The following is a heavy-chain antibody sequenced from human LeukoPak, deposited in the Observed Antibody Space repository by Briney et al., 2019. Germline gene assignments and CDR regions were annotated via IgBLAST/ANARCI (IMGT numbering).Heavy chain of an antibody. CDR2: IKQDGSEK. J-gene: IGHJ6*04. CDR1: GSTFSSYW. CDR3: ARDTTSVDV. Sequence: GGSLRLSCAASGSTFSSYWMSWVRQAPGKGLEWVANIKQDGSEKYYVDSVKGRFTISRDNAKNSLYLQMNSLRAEDTAVYYCARDTTSVDVWGKGTTVTVSS. D-gene: IGHD1-26*01. V-gene: IGHV3-7*01.